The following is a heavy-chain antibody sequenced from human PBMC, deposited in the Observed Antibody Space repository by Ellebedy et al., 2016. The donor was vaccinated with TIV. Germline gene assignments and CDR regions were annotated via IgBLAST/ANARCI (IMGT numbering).Heavy chain of an antibody. CDR3: ATGQGLVF. J-gene: IGHJ4*02. D-gene: IGHD6-19*01. CDR2: IKQDGSDK. V-gene: IGHV3-7*03. Sequence: GESLKISCASSGFTFSSYWMSWVRQAPGKGLERVANIKQDGSDKYYVDSVKGRFTISRDNAKNSLYLQINSLRAEETAVYYCATGQGLVFWGQGTLVTVSS. CDR1: GFTFSSYW.